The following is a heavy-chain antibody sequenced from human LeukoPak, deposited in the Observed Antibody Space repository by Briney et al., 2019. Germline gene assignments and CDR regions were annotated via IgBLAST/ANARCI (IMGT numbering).Heavy chain of an antibody. CDR2: MSGAGSYI. J-gene: IGHJ4*02. Sequence: GGSLRLSCAASGFTFSSYAMSWVRQAPGKGPEWVSSMSGAGSYIYYADSVRGRFTISRDNSKNTLYLEMNSLGAEDAAVYYCAREVYSGILTGYFFSWGQGTQVMVSS. V-gene: IGHV3-23*01. D-gene: IGHD3-9*01. CDR1: GFTFSSYA. CDR3: AREVYSGILTGYFFS.